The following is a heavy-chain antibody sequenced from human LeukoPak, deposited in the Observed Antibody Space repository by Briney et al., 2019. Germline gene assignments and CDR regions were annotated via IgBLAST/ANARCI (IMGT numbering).Heavy chain of an antibody. CDR3: ARERDDYYYGMDV. J-gene: IGHJ6*02. V-gene: IGHV4-34*01. Sequence: TSETLSLTCAVYGGSFSGYYWSWIRQPPGKGLEWIGEINHSGSTNYNPSLKSRVTISVDTSKNQFSLKLSSVTAADTAVYYCARERDDYYYGMDVWGQGTTVTVSS. CDR1: GGSFSGYY. CDR2: INHSGST.